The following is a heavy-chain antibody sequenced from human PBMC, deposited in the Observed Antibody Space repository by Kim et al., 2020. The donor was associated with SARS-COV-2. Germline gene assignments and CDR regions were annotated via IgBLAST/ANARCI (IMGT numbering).Heavy chain of an antibody. J-gene: IGHJ4*02. CDR1: GFTFGDYA. V-gene: IGHV3-49*03. CDR3: TRVEVGATYVVDY. D-gene: IGHD1-26*01. Sequence: GGSLRLSCTASGFTFGDYAMSWFRQAPGKGLEWVGFIRSKAYGGTTEYAASVKGRFTISRDDSKSIAYLQMNSLKTEDTAVYYCTRVEVGATYVVDYWGQGTLVTVSS. CDR2: IRSKAYGGTT.